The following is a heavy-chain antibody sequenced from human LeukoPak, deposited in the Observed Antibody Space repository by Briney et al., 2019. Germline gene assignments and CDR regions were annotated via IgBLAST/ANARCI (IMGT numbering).Heavy chain of an antibody. J-gene: IGHJ4*02. D-gene: IGHD6-13*01. V-gene: IGHV4-39*01. CDR1: GGSLISSGYY. Sequence: SETLSLTCTVSGGSLISSGYYGGWVRQPPRTGLEWIGSIYYSGSTYYNPSLKSRVSISVDTSNNQFSLNLTSVTAADTAVYFCARPGIAATGAFDCWGQGTLVTVSS. CDR2: IYYSGST. CDR3: ARPGIAATGAFDC.